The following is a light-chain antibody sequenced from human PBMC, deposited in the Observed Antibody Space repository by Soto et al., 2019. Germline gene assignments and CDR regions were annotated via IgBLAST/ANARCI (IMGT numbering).Light chain of an antibody. Sequence: QAVVTQSPSASASLGGSVRLTCTLSSGHSNYAIAWHQQQPEKGPRSLMKIKSDGSHIRGDGIPDRFSGSSSGAERYLTISSLQSEDEADYYCQTWGTGIRVFGGGTKVTVL. J-gene: IGLJ3*02. V-gene: IGLV4-69*01. CDR2: IKSDGSH. CDR1: SGHSNYA. CDR3: QTWGTGIRV.